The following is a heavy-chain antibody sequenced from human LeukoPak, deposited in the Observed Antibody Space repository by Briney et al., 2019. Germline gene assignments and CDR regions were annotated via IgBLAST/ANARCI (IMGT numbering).Heavy chain of an antibody. V-gene: IGHV3-7*03. CDR2: IKPDGTGK. D-gene: IGHD3-22*01. CDR3: ARVGYDSSGYYYKLAYYFDY. CDR1: GGSISIYY. Sequence: ETLSLTCSVSGGSISIYYWSWIRQPPGKGPEWVANIKPDGTGKYYVDSVKGRFTISRDNAKNSLYLQMNSLRAEDTAVYYCARVGYDSSGYYYKLAYYFDYWGQGTLVTVSS. J-gene: IGHJ4*02.